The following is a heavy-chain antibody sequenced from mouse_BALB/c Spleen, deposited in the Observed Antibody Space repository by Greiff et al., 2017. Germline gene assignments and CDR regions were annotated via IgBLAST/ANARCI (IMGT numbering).Heavy chain of an antibody. D-gene: IGHD2-14*01. Sequence: EVQGVESGGGLVKPGGSLKLSCAASGFTFSDYYMYWVRQTPEKRLEWVATISDGGSYTYYPDSVKGRFTISRDNAKNNLYLQMSSLKSEDTAMYYCAREEVRRNYAMDYWGQGTSVTVSS. V-gene: IGHV5-4*02. CDR1: GFTFSDYY. CDR3: AREEVRRNYAMDY. J-gene: IGHJ4*01. CDR2: ISDGGSYT.